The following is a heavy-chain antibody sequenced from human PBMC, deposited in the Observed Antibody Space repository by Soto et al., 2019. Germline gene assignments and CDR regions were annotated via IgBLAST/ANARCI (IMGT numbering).Heavy chain of an antibody. D-gene: IGHD2-21*02. CDR2: IYYSGST. Sequence: QVQLQESGPGLVKPSQTLSLTCTVSGGSISSGGYYWSWIRQHPGKGLEWIGYIYYSGSTYYNPSLKSRVTIAVDTSKNTFSLKLSSVTAADTAVYYCARVCGGDCHYGMDVWGQGTTVTVSS. V-gene: IGHV4-31*03. CDR1: GGSISSGGYY. CDR3: ARVCGGDCHYGMDV. J-gene: IGHJ6*02.